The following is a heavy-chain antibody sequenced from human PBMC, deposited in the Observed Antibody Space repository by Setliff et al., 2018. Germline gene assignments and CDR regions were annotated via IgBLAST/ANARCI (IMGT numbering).Heavy chain of an antibody. J-gene: IGHJ4*02. CDR3: TTDWSRGVTVL. CDR2: IKSAADGGTI. D-gene: IGHD3-16*02. V-gene: IGHV3-15*01. Sequence: PGGSLRLSCLASGFSFSNTKMSWIRQAPGKGLEWVGRIKSAADGGTIEYAAAGNGRFTVSGDDSKNTLFLQMNSLKTEDTALYYCTTDWSRGVTVLWGQGTLVTVSS. CDR1: GFSFSNTK.